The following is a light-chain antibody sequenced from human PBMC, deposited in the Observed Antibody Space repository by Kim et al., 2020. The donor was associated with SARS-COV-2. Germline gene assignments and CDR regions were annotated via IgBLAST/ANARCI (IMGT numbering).Light chain of an antibody. CDR3: QQRNTWPS. Sequence: EIALTQSPATLSLSPGEGATLSCRASQNIRSYLAWYQQRPGQAPRLLIYDASTRVTGIRARFSGSGSGTDFTLSISSLEPEDFAVYYCQQRNTWPSFGGGTKLEI. V-gene: IGKV3-11*01. J-gene: IGKJ4*01. CDR1: QNIRSY. CDR2: DAS.